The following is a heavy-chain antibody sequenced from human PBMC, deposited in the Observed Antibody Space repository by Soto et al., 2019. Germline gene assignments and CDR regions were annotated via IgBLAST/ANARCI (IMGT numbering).Heavy chain of an antibody. D-gene: IGHD3-16*01. J-gene: IGHJ3*02. CDR1: GGSISSSYY. CDR3: ARLFPRPGGVNAFDI. V-gene: IGHV4-39*01. Sequence: QLQLQESGPGLVKPSETLSLTCTVSGGSISSSYYWGWIRQPPGKGLEWIDIISYSGSAYYSPSRKSRVTIFVDTSKNQFSLKLSSVTAADTAVYYCARLFPRPGGVNAFDIWGQGTKVTVSS. CDR2: ISYSGSA.